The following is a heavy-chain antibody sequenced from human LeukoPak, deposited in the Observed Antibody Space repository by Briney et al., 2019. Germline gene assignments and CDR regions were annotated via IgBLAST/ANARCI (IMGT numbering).Heavy chain of an antibody. CDR2: IYSGGST. V-gene: IGHV3-53*01. Sequence: GGSLRLSCAASGFTVSSNYMNWVRQAPGKGLEWVSVIYSGGSTYYADSVKGRFTISRDNSKNTLYLQMNSLRAEDTAVYYCATLYYYGSGSYFPTEYWGQGTLVTVSS. D-gene: IGHD3-10*01. J-gene: IGHJ4*02. CDR1: GFTVSSNY. CDR3: ATLYYYGSGSYFPTEY.